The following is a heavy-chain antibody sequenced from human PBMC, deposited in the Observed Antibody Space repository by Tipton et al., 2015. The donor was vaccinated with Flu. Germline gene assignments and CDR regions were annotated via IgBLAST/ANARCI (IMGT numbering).Heavy chain of an antibody. CDR3: ARSPSYSGSGIYPYYFDD. J-gene: IGHJ4*02. D-gene: IGHD3-10*01. Sequence: TLSLTCSVSADSISSNYWSWIRQSPGKGLEWIGYIYNTWSTNYNPSLKSRVTISVDTSKNQFSLNLRSVTAADTAVYFCARSPSYSGSGIYPYYFDDWGQGTLVTVAS. CDR1: ADSISSNY. CDR2: IYNTWST. V-gene: IGHV4-59*08.